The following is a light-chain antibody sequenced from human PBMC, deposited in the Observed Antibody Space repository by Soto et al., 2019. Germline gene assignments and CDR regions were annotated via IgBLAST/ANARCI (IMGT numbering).Light chain of an antibody. CDR2: DTS. Sequence: EILMTQSPATLSLSAGERATLSWGASQSVGSFLAWYQQRPGQPPRLLIYDTSNRATGIPARFSGSGYGTDFNLTISGLEPADLGVYYCQQRHNWPITFGQGTRLEIK. CDR1: QSVGSF. V-gene: IGKV3-11*01. J-gene: IGKJ5*01. CDR3: QQRHNWPIT.